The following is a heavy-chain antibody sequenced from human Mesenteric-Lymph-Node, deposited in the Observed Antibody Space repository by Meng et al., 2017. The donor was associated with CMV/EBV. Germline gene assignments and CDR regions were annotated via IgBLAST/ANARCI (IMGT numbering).Heavy chain of an antibody. D-gene: IGHD3-9*01. CDR3: ARGSSYDILTGYFDY. V-gene: IGHV4-34*01. CDR1: GGSFSGYY. Sequence: PHWGAGLLKPSEPLSVTCAVYGGSFSGYYWNWIRQSPEKGLEWIGEINHSGSTTYNPSFTSRIIISVDTSTNQISLNMSSVTAADTAVYYCARGSSYDILTGYFDYWGQGALVTVSS. J-gene: IGHJ4*02. CDR2: INHSGST.